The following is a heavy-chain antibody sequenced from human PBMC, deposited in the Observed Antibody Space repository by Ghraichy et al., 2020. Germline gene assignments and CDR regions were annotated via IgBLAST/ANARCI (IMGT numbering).Heavy chain of an antibody. CDR3: ARAYCSSTSCYVKLQNRYGMDV. J-gene: IGHJ6*02. Sequence: SETLSLTCTVSGYSISSGYYWGWIRQPPGKGLEWIGSIYHSGSTYYNPSLKSRVTISVDTSKNQFSLKLSSVTAADTAVYYCARAYCSSTSCYVKLQNRYGMDVWGQGTTVTVSS. CDR2: IYHSGST. V-gene: IGHV4-38-2*02. D-gene: IGHD2-2*01. CDR1: GYSISSGYY.